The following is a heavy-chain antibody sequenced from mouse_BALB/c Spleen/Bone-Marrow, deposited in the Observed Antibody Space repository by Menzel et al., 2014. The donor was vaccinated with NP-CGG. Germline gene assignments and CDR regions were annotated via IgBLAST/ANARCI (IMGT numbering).Heavy chain of an antibody. CDR3: ARRADSSGYVDAMDY. Sequence: VQLQQSGAELVRPGVSVKISCKGSGYTFTDYAMHWVKQSHAKSLEWIGVISTYYGDASYNQRFKGKATMTVDKSSSTAYMELAGLTSEDSAIYYCARRADSSGYVDAMDYWGQGTSVTVSS. CDR2: ISTYYGDA. V-gene: IGHV1S137*01. J-gene: IGHJ4*01. CDR1: GYTFTDYA. D-gene: IGHD3-2*01.